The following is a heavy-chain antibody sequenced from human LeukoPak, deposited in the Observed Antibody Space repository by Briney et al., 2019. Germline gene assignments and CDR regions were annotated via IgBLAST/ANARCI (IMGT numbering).Heavy chain of an antibody. J-gene: IGHJ4*02. CDR2: IYTSGST. Sequence: SETLSLTCTVSGGTISSYYWSWIRQPAGKGLEWIGRIYTSGSTNYNPSLKSRVTMSVDTSKNQFSLKLGSVTAADTAVYYCARANIVGATTGFDYWGQGTLVTVSS. D-gene: IGHD1-26*01. V-gene: IGHV4-4*07. CDR3: ARANIVGATTGFDY. CDR1: GGTISSYY.